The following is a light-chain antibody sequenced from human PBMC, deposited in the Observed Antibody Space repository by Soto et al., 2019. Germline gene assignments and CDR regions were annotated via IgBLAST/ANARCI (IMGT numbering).Light chain of an antibody. Sequence: EIVLTQSPATLSLSPGERATLSCRASQSVSSNLAWYQQKPGQAPRLLIYGASSRATGIPARFSGSGSGTDFTLTISSLEPEDFAIYYCQQRGTFGPGTKVDIK. J-gene: IGKJ3*01. V-gene: IGKV3-11*01. CDR3: QQRGT. CDR1: QSVSSN. CDR2: GAS.